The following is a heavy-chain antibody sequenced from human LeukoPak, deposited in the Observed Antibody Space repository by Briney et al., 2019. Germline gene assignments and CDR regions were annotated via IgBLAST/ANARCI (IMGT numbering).Heavy chain of an antibody. Sequence: SETLSLTCTVSGGSISSYYWSWIRQPAGKGLEWIGSIYYSGSTYYNPSLKSRVTISVDTSKNQFSLKLSSVTAADTAVYYCARDIPLDYGDYLGNWFDPWGQGTLVTVSS. CDR1: GGSISSYY. J-gene: IGHJ5*02. D-gene: IGHD4-17*01. CDR2: IYYSGST. CDR3: ARDIPLDYGDYLGNWFDP. V-gene: IGHV4-4*07.